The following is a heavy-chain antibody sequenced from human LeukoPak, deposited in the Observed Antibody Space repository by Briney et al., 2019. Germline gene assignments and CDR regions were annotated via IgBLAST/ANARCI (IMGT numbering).Heavy chain of an antibody. Sequence: SGGSLRLSCAASGFTFSSYAMSWVRQAPGKGLEWVSAISGSGGSTYYADSVKGRFTISRDNSKNTLYLQMHSLSVEDTAVYYCAKAGCTVTSCYINNWGRGTLVTVSS. CDR2: ISGSGGST. D-gene: IGHD2-2*01. CDR1: GFTFSSYA. CDR3: AKAGCTVTSCYINN. J-gene: IGHJ4*02. V-gene: IGHV3-23*01.